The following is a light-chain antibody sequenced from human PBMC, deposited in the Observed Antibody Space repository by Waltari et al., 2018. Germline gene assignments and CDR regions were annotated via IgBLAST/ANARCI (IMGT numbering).Light chain of an antibody. CDR1: QDISHF. CDR3: QQYDNLPLT. J-gene: IGKJ4*01. V-gene: IGKV1-33*01. CDR2: DAS. Sequence: DTQMTQSPSSLSASVGDRVTITCQSSQDISHFLNCYQQKPGTAPKLLITDASTLQTGVPSRFSGGRSGTQFTFTVNGLQPEDVATYFCQQYDNLPLTFGGGTKVEI.